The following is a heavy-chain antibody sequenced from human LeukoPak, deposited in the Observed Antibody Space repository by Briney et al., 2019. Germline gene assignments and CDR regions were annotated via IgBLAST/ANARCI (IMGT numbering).Heavy chain of an antibody. D-gene: IGHD3-22*01. Sequence: SETLSLTCTVSGGSISSYYWSWIRQPAGKGLEWIGRIYSSGSTVYNPSLKSRVSMSVDTSKNQFSLKLSSVTAADTAVYYCARAETHDSSSNWFDPWGQGTLVTVSS. CDR1: GGSISSYY. CDR2: IYSSGST. V-gene: IGHV4-4*07. J-gene: IGHJ5*02. CDR3: ARAETHDSSSNWFDP.